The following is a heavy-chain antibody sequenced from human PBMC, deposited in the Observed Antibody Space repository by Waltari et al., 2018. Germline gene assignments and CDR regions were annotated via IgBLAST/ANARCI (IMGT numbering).Heavy chain of an antibody. D-gene: IGHD3-3*01. Sequence: QVQLVQSGAEVKKPGASVKVSCKASGYTFTGYYMHWVRQAPGQGLEWMEWIHPSRGGTNYAQKFKGRVTMTRDTSISTAYMELSRLRSDDTAVYYCARISGSITIFGVGVDAFDIWGQGTMVTVSS. CDR2: IHPSRGGT. CDR1: GYTFTGYY. V-gene: IGHV1-2*02. J-gene: IGHJ3*02. CDR3: ARISGSITIFGVGVDAFDI.